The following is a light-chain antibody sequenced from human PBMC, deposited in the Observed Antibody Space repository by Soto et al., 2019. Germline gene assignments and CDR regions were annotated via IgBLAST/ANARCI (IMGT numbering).Light chain of an antibody. CDR1: QSISNY. CDR3: EQSYSTRWT. V-gene: IGKV1-39*01. CDR2: GAS. Sequence: DIQMTQSPSSLSASVGDRVTITCRASQSISNYLNWYPQKPGKAPKLLIYGASSLQSGVPSRFSGSGSGTDFTLTISSLQPEDFATYYCEQSYSTRWTFGQGPKVEIK. J-gene: IGKJ1*01.